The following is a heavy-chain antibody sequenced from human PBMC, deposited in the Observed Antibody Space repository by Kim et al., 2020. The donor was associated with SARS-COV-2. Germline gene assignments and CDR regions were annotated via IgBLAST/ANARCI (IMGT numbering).Heavy chain of an antibody. Sequence: ASVKVSCKTSGYTFTSYGMNWVRQAPGQGLEWMGWINTKTGKPRYAQGFTGRFVFSLDTSVNTAFLEISTRKGEDTAGYYCGRSQDDGDYGVVGHWGKG. CDR1: GYTFTSYG. CDR3: GRSQDDGDYGVVGH. V-gene: IGHV7-4-1*02. D-gene: IGHD4-17*01. J-gene: IGHJ1*01. CDR2: INTKTGKP.